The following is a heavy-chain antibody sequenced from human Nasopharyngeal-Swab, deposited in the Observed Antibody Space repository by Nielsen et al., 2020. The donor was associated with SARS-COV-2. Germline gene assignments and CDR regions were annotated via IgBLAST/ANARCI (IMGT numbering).Heavy chain of an antibody. V-gene: IGHV3-23*01. CDR1: GFTFSSYA. Sequence: GGSLRLSCAASGFTFSSYAMGWVRQAPGKGLEWVSAISGSGGSTYYADSVKGRFTISRDNSKNTLYLQMNSLRAEDTAVYYCAKDLSGIAAADDAFDIWGQGTMVTVSS. J-gene: IGHJ3*02. D-gene: IGHD6-13*01. CDR2: ISGSGGST. CDR3: AKDLSGIAAADDAFDI.